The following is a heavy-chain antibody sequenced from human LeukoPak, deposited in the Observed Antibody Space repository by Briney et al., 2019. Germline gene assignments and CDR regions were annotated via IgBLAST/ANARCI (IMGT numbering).Heavy chain of an antibody. Sequence: GGSLRLSCAASGFTFSSYVMSWVRQAPGKGLEWVAALTSSSDTTYYGDSVKGRFTISRDNSKNTLYLQMNSLRAEDTAVYYCARDRAITMVRGPGYWGQGTLVTVSS. CDR1: GFTFSSYV. CDR3: ARDRAITMVRGPGY. CDR2: LTSSSDTT. D-gene: IGHD3-10*01. J-gene: IGHJ4*02. V-gene: IGHV3-23*01.